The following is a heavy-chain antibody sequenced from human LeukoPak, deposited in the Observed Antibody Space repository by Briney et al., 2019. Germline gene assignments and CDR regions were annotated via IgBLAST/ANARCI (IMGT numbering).Heavy chain of an antibody. CDR3: ARKGYSHAFNI. J-gene: IGHJ3*02. V-gene: IGHV4-28*05. CDR2: IYSSGSI. CDR1: GYSISSSNW. D-gene: IGHD2-15*01. Sequence: SDTLSLTCAVSGYSISSSNWWGWIRQPPGKGLEWIGYIYSSGSIYYNPSLKSRVTMSVDTSKNQFSLRLSSVTAVDTAVYYCARKGYSHAFNIWGQGTMVTVSS.